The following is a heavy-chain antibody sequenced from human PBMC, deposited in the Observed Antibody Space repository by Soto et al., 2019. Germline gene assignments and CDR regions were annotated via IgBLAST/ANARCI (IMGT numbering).Heavy chain of an antibody. D-gene: IGHD5-18*01. CDR2: INPTSGST. J-gene: IGHJ4*02. CDR1: GGTFSSYA. Sequence: ASVKVSCKASGGTFSSYAISWVRQAPGQGLEWMGGINPTSGSTSYAQKFQGRVTVTSDTSTSTVYMELSSLRSEDTAVYYCARGAEQSYNYGYIALYYDYWGQGTLVTVSS. CDR3: ARGAEQSYNYGYIALYYDY. V-gene: IGHV1-46*01.